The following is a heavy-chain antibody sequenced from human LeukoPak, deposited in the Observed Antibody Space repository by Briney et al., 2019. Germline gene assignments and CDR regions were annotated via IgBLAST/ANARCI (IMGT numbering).Heavy chain of an antibody. CDR3: AKGGEMATIEESDY. CDR2: ISYDGSIK. D-gene: IGHD5-24*01. J-gene: IGHJ4*02. Sequence: GRSLRLACAASGFTFSTYAMHWVRQAQDSGLEWVTVISYDGSIKYYADSVKGRFTISRDNSKNTVYLQMHSLRDEDTAVYYCAKGGEMATIEESDYWGQGTLVTVFS. V-gene: IGHV3-30*18. CDR1: GFTFSTYA.